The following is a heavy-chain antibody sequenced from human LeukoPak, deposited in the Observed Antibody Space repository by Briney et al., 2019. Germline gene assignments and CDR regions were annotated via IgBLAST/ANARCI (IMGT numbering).Heavy chain of an antibody. Sequence: GGSLRLSCSASGFAFSGREMAWVRQAPGKGLEWVSYISSNGKTILHADSVKGRITISRDNAKKSLYPQLGGLRDEDSAFYYCVRASYTGFDLHFDQWGQGTLVTVSS. CDR3: VRASYTGFDLHFDQ. CDR1: GFAFSGRE. D-gene: IGHD5-12*01. J-gene: IGHJ4*02. CDR2: ISSNGKTI. V-gene: IGHV3-48*03.